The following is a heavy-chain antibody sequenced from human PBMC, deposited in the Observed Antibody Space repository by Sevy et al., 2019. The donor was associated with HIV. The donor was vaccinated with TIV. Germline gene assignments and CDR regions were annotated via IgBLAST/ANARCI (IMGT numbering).Heavy chain of an antibody. CDR2: IKEDGREK. V-gene: IGHV3-7*01. Sequence: GGSLRLSCAASGFMFSGVWMSWVRQAPGKIPELVANIKEDGREKRFEDSVKGRFTISRDNAKNLLFLQMDSLRVEDTAVYYCARGPFWGPGALVTVSS. J-gene: IGHJ1*01. CDR1: GFMFSGVW. CDR3: ARGPF.